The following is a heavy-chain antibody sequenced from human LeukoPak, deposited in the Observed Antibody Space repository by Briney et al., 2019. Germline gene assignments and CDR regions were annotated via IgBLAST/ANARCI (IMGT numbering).Heavy chain of an antibody. J-gene: IGHJ4*02. D-gene: IGHD6-19*01. Sequence: ASVKVSCKTSGYSFLHYGISWARQVPGQGLEWMGWISAYNGYTDLAERLQGRATLATDAPTSTAYMELRNLRSEDTAVYYCARESPRRAVTGMDHWGQGTQVTVSS. CDR2: ISAYNGYT. V-gene: IGHV1-18*01. CDR3: ARESPRRAVTGMDH. CDR1: GYSFLHYG.